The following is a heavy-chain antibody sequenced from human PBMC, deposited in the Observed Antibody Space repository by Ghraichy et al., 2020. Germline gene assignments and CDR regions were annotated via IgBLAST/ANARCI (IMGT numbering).Heavy chain of an antibody. CDR2: FDPEDGET. V-gene: IGHV1-24*01. J-gene: IGHJ4*02. CDR1: GYTLTELS. Sequence: ASVKVSCKVSGYTLTELSMHWVRQAPGKGLEWMGGFDPEDGETIYAQKFQGRVTMTEDTSTDTAYMELSSLRSEDTAVYYCATYPRGYSGYDGFDYWGQGTLVTVSS. D-gene: IGHD5-12*01. CDR3: ATYPRGYSGYDGFDY.